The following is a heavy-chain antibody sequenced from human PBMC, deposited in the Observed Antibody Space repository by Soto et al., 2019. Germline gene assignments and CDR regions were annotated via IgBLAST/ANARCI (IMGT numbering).Heavy chain of an antibody. CDR2: ISSSGSGI. V-gene: IGHV3-11*01. CDR1: GFTFRDYY. D-gene: IGHD2-15*01. Sequence: PGGSLGLYWAASGFTFRDYYMSWIRQAPGKGLEWAAYISSSGSGIYYPDSVKGRFTISRDNAKNSLYLQMSSLRAEDTAVYFCARAYSDAFDICGQGTMVTVSS. J-gene: IGHJ3*02. CDR3: ARAYSDAFDI.